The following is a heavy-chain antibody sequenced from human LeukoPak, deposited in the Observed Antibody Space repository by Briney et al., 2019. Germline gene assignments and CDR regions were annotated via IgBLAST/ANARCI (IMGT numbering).Heavy chain of an antibody. Sequence: GGPLRLSCAASGFTFSNSAMSWVRQAPGKGLEWVSTISGSGRNTYYRDSVKGRFTISRDNSNNTLYLQMNSLRAEDTAVYYCAKAVYYYDSSGEDWLDPWGQGTLVTVSS. CDR1: GFTFSNSA. V-gene: IGHV3-23*01. CDR2: ISGSGRNT. CDR3: AKAVYYYDSSGEDWLDP. D-gene: IGHD3-22*01. J-gene: IGHJ5*02.